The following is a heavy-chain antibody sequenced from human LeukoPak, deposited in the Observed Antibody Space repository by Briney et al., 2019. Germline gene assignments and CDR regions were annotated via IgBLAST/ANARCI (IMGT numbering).Heavy chain of an antibody. CDR3: ARLHQGSSWYSSATPDY. CDR1: GYSFTSYW. D-gene: IGHD6-13*01. Sequence: TGESLKISCKGSGYSFTSYWIGWVRQMPGKGLEWMGIIYPGDSDTRYSPSFQGQATISADKSISTASLQWSSLKASDTAMYYCARLHQGSSWYSSATPDYWGQGTLVTVSS. V-gene: IGHV5-51*01. J-gene: IGHJ4*02. CDR2: IYPGDSDT.